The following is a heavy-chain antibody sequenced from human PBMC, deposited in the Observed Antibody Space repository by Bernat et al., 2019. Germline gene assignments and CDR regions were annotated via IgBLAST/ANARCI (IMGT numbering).Heavy chain of an antibody. V-gene: IGHV4-59*08. Sequence: QVQLQESGPGLVKPSETLSLTCTVSGGSISSYYWSWIRQPPGKGLEWIGYIYYSGSTNYNPSLKSRVTISVDTSKNQFSLKLGSGTAADPAVYYCARLRWYWFDPWGQGTLVTVSS. CDR3: ARLRWYWFDP. CDR1: GGSISSYY. J-gene: IGHJ5*02. CDR2: IYYSGST. D-gene: IGHD6-13*01.